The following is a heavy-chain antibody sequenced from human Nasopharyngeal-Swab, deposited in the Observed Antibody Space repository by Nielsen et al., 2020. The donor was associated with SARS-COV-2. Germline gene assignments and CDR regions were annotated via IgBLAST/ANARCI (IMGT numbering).Heavy chain of an antibody. D-gene: IGHD3-3*01. J-gene: IGHJ6*03. CDR3: ASHSDFWSGYRALNIANYYMDV. CDR1: GGTFSSYA. Sequence: SVKVSCKASGGTFSSYAISWVRQAPGQGLEWMGGIIPIFGTANYAQKFQGRATITADESTSTAYMELSSLRSEDTAVYYCASHSDFWSGYRALNIANYYMDVWGKGTTVTVSS. CDR2: IIPIFGTA. V-gene: IGHV1-69*13.